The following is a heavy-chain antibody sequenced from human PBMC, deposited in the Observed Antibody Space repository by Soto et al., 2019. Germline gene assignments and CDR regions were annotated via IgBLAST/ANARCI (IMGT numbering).Heavy chain of an antibody. Sequence: ASVKVSCKVSGYTLTELSMHWVRQAPGKGLEWMGGFDPEDGETIYAQKFQGRVTMTEDTSTDTAYMELSSLRSEDTAVYYCATDFTMVRGVDRFFDYWGQGTLVTVSS. V-gene: IGHV1-24*01. CDR2: FDPEDGET. CDR3: ATDFTMVRGVDRFFDY. D-gene: IGHD3-10*01. CDR1: GYTLTELS. J-gene: IGHJ4*02.